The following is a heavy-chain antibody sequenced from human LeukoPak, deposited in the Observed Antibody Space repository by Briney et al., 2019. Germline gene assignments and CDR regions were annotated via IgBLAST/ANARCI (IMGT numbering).Heavy chain of an antibody. CDR1: RYTFTSYG. Sequence: SVKVSCKASRYTFTSYGISTGRQTPRQGLEWMGWISGYNGNTDYAKKLQGRVTMATDTSTTTDYMELRRLRSDDTAVSYCERGYCSSTSCYSWFDPWGQGTLVTVSS. CDR2: ISGYNGNT. CDR3: ERGYCSSTSCYSWFDP. J-gene: IGHJ5*02. V-gene: IGHV1-18*01. D-gene: IGHD2-2*01.